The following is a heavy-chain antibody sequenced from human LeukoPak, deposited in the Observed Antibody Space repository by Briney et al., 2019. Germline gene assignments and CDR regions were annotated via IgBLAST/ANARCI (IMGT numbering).Heavy chain of an antibody. J-gene: IGHJ3*02. CDR3: ARGSITVVPAFDI. D-gene: IGHD4-23*01. V-gene: IGHV4-59*12. CDR2: IYYTGST. Sequence: SEPLSLTCTVSGGSLSTYYWSWIRQPPGKGLEWIACIYYTGSTNYNPSLKSRGTMSVDTSKNQFSLRLTSVTAADTAVYYCARGSITVVPAFDIWGQGTVVTVSS. CDR1: GGSLSTYY.